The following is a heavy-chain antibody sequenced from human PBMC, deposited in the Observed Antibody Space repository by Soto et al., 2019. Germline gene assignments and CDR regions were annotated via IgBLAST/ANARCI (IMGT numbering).Heavy chain of an antibody. V-gene: IGHV3-72*01. Sequence: EVQLVESGGGLVQPGGSLRLSCAASRFTFSDHYMDWVRQAPGKGLEWVGRTSNKANGYTTEYAASVKGRCTISRDDSKNSLYLHMNSLKTEDTAVYYCARGPWGSGSFDAFAIWGQGTMVTVSS. CDR1: RFTFSDHY. J-gene: IGHJ3*02. CDR3: ARGPWGSGSFDAFAI. D-gene: IGHD3-16*01. CDR2: TSNKANGYTT.